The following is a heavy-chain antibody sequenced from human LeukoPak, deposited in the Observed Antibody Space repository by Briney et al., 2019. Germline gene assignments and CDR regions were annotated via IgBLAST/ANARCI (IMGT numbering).Heavy chain of an antibody. D-gene: IGHD5-12*01. CDR2: IYPSDSDT. CDR3: ARPSNSGYDF. Sequence: GESLKISCEASGYSFSNYWIGWVRQMPGKGLEWMGIIYPSDSDTRYSPSFQGQVTISADMSISTAYLQWSSLKASDTAMYYCARPSNSGYDFWGQGALVTVSS. CDR1: GYSFSNYW. V-gene: IGHV5-51*01. J-gene: IGHJ4*02.